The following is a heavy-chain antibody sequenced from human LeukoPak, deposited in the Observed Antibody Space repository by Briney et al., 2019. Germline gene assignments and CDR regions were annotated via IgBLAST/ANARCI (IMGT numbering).Heavy chain of an antibody. CDR2: IYPDYSDT. J-gene: IGHJ4*02. D-gene: IGHD3-10*01. CDR3: ARQSGSYYSHFDY. V-gene: IGHV5-51*01. Sequence: GESLKISCKDFGNSFTTKWNGWVRQKPGKGLEWMGIIYPDYSDTRYSPSFQGQVTISADKSISTAFLQWNSLKASDTAMYYCARQSGSYYSHFDYWGQGTLVTVSS. CDR1: GNSFTTKW.